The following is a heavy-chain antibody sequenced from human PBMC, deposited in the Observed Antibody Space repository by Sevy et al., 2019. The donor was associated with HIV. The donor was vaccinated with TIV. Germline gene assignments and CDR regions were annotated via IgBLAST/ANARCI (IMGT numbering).Heavy chain of an antibody. V-gene: IGHV3-7*01. CDR3: ARGMGWELLYFDY. D-gene: IGHD1-26*01. Sequence: GGSLRLSCAASGFSFSTYWMSWVRQAPGKGLEWVANIKQDGSEKYYVDSAKGRFTISRDNAKNSLYLQMNSLRAEDTAVYYCARGMGWELLYFDYWGQGTLVTVSS. J-gene: IGHJ4*02. CDR2: IKQDGSEK. CDR1: GFSFSTYW.